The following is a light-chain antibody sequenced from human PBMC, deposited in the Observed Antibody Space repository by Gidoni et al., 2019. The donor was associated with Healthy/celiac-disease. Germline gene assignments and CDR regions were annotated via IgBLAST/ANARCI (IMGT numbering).Light chain of an antibody. CDR2: DAS. CDR1: QSVSSY. V-gene: IGKV3-11*01. J-gene: IGKJ4*01. CDR3: QQRSNFLT. Sequence: EIVLTQSPATLSLSPGERATLSCRASQSVSSYLAWYQQQPGQAPRLLIYDASNRATGIPARFSGSGSGTDFTLTISSLEPEDFAVYYCQQRSNFLTFGGGTKVEIK.